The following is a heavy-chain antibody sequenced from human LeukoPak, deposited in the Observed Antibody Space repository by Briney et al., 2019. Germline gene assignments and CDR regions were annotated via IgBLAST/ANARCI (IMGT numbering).Heavy chain of an antibody. CDR1: GYTFTGYY. V-gene: IGHV1-45*02. J-gene: IGHJ4*02. D-gene: IGHD1-26*01. Sequence: SVKVSCKASGYTFTGYYMHWVRQAPGQALEWMGWITPFNGNTNYAQKFQDRVTITRDRSMSTAYMELSSLRSEDTAMYYCATADLASRGGELHYFDYWGQGTLVTVSS. CDR3: ATADLASRGGELHYFDY. CDR2: ITPFNGNT.